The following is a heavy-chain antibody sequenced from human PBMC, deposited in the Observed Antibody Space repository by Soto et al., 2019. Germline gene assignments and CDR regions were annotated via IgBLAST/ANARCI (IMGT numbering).Heavy chain of an antibody. CDR3: ARHRHGSGSYNWFDP. V-gene: IGHV4-59*08. J-gene: IGHJ5*02. D-gene: IGHD3-10*01. Sequence: SETLSLTCTVSGGSISSYYWSWIRQPPGKGLEWIGYIYYSGSTNYNPSLKSRVTISVDTSKNQFSLKLSSVTAADTAVYYCARHRHGSGSYNWFDPWGQGTLVTVSS. CDR2: IYYSGST. CDR1: GGSISSYY.